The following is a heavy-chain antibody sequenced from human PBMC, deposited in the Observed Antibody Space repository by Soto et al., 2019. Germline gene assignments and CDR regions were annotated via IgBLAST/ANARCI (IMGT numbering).Heavy chain of an antibody. Sequence: ASVKVSCKASGYTFTSYDINWVRQATGQGLEWMGWMNPNSGNTGYAQKFQGRVTMTRNTSISTAYMELSSLRSEDTAVYYCARGFGDSSIMIYYFDYWGQGTLVTVSS. CDR1: GYTFTSYD. CDR2: MNPNSGNT. V-gene: IGHV1-8*01. D-gene: IGHD6-13*01. J-gene: IGHJ4*02. CDR3: ARGFGDSSIMIYYFDY.